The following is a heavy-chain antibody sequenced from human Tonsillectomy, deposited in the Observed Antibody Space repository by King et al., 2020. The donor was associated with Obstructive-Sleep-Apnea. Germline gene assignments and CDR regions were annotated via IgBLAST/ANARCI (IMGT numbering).Heavy chain of an antibody. CDR2: VWTDGGET. CDR1: GFTFRSHL. D-gene: IGHD1-14*01. J-gene: IGHJ3*01. Sequence: VQLVESGGGVVQPGTSLRLSCAASGFTFRSHLMHWVRQAPGKGLEWVSLVWTDGGETYYADSVKGRVTVSRDNSKNTLYLQMNSLSAEDTAVYYCVKEGGVNPGSFDVWGQGTMVTVSS. CDR3: VKEGGVNPGSFDV. V-gene: IGHV3-30*18.